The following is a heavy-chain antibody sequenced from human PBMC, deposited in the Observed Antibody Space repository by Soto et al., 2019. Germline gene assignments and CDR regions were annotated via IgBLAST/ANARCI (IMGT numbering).Heavy chain of an antibody. Sequence: GGSLRLSCAASGFTFSSYAMSWFRQAPGKGLEWVSAISGSGGSTYYADSVKGRFTISRDNSKNTLYLQMNSLRAEDTAVYYCAKVVVPVGWLPSDYWGQGTLVTVSS. CDR1: GFTFSSYA. V-gene: IGHV3-23*01. D-gene: IGHD5-12*01. CDR3: AKVVVPVGWLPSDY. CDR2: ISGSGGST. J-gene: IGHJ4*02.